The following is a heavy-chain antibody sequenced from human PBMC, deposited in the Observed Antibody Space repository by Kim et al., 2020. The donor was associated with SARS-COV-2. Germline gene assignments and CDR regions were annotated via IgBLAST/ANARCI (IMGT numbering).Heavy chain of an antibody. D-gene: IGHD3-10*01. CDR3: AREDTMVQGGFDP. J-gene: IGHJ5*02. CDR1: GFTVSSNY. Sequence: GGSLRLSCAASGFTVSSNYMIWVRQAPGKGLEWVSVIYSGGSTYYADSVKGRFTISRDNSKNTLYLQMNSLRAEDTAVYYCAREDTMVQGGFDPWGQGTLVTVSS. V-gene: IGHV3-53*01. CDR2: IYSGGST.